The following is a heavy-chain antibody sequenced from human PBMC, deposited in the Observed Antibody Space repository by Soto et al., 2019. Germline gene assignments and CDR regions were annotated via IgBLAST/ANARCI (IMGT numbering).Heavy chain of an antibody. D-gene: IGHD3-10*01. Sequence: GASVKVSCKASGYTFTSYGISCVRQAPGQGLEWMGWISAYNGNTNYAQKLQGRVTMTTDTSTSTAYMELRSLRSDDTAVYYCARGTITMVRGVTPRFDPWGQGTLVTVS. CDR1: GYTFTSYG. J-gene: IGHJ5*02. V-gene: IGHV1-18*01. CDR2: ISAYNGNT. CDR3: ARGTITMVRGVTPRFDP.